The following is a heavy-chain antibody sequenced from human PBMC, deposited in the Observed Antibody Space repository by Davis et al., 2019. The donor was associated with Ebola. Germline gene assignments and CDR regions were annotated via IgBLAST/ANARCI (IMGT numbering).Heavy chain of an antibody. V-gene: IGHV3-48*02. Sequence: GESLKISCAASGFTFSSYSMNWVRQAPGKGLEWVSYISSSSSTIYYADSVKGRFTISRDNAKNSLYLQMNSLRDEDTAVYYCASWTGRKIDYWGQGTLVTVSS. CDR1: GFTFSSYS. J-gene: IGHJ4*02. CDR3: ASWTGRKIDY. D-gene: IGHD3/OR15-3a*01. CDR2: ISSSSSTI.